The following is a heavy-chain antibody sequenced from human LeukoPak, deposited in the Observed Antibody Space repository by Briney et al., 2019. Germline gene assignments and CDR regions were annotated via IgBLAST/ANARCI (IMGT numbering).Heavy chain of an antibody. CDR3: ARVGYSSSPGEFGY. V-gene: IGHV3-7*01. J-gene: IGHJ4*02. CDR1: GFTFSSYW. Sequence: PGGSLRLSCAASGFTFSSYWMSWVRQAPGKGLEWVANIKQDGSEKYYVDSVKGRFTISRDNAKNSLYLQMNSPRAEDTAVYYCARVGYSSSPGEFGYWGQGTLVTVSS. CDR2: IKQDGSEK. D-gene: IGHD6-6*01.